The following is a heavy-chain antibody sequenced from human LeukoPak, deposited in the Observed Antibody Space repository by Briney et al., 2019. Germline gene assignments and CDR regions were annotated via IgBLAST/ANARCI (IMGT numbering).Heavy chain of an antibody. J-gene: IGHJ4*02. D-gene: IGHD6-19*01. CDR2: IYYSGST. CDR3: ARGEAVNLLHY. Sequence: SQTLSLTCTVSGGSISSGDYYGSWIRQPPGKGLEWIGYIYYSGSTYYNPSLKSRVTISVDTSKNQFSLKLSSVTAADTAVYYCARGEAVNLLHYWGQGTLVTVSS. V-gene: IGHV4-30-4*08. CDR1: GGSISSGDYY.